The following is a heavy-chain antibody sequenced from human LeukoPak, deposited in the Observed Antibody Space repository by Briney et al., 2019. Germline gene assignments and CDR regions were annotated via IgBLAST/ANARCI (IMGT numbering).Heavy chain of an antibody. CDR2: IKQDGSET. V-gene: IGHV3-7*03. Sequence: GGSLRLSCAASGFTFSNYWINWVRQAPGKGLEWVANIKQDGSETYCVDSVKGRFTISRDNAKNSLYLQMNSLRAEDTALYYCAKDQNAYNYVFDYWGQGTLVTVSS. CDR1: GFTFSNYW. J-gene: IGHJ4*02. D-gene: IGHD5-24*01. CDR3: AKDQNAYNYVFDY.